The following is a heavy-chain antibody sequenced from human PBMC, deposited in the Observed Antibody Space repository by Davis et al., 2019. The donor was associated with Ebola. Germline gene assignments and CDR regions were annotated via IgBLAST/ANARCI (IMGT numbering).Heavy chain of an antibody. CDR3: ARVLRLGYCSGGSCRHNWFDP. CDR2: INHSGST. D-gene: IGHD2-15*01. Sequence: SETLSLTCAVYGGSFSGYHWSWIRQPPGKGLEWIGEINHSGSTNYNPSLKSRVTISVDTSKNQFSLKLSSVTAADTAVYYCARVLRLGYCSGGSCRHNWFDPWGQGTLVTVSS. CDR1: GGSFSGYH. J-gene: IGHJ5*02. V-gene: IGHV4-34*01.